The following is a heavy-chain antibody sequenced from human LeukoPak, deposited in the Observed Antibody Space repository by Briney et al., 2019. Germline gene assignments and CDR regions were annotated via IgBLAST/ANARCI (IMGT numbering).Heavy chain of an antibody. V-gene: IGHV1-2*02. J-gene: IGHJ4*02. CDR3: ARGKWFVPAATDY. Sequence: ASVNVSCKASGSTFTGYYMHWVRQAPGQGLEWMGWTNPKRGGTKYAQKFQGRVTMTRATSISTAYMELSRLRSNDAAVYYCARGKWFVPAATDYWGQGTLVTVSS. CDR2: TNPKRGGT. CDR1: GSTFTGYY. D-gene: IGHD2-2*01.